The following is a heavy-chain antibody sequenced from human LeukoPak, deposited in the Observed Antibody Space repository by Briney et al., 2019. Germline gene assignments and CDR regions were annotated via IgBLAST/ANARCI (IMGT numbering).Heavy chain of an antibody. J-gene: IGHJ4*02. CDR2: ISGSGGST. D-gene: IGHD3-16*02. Sequence: GGSLRLSCAASGFTFSSYAMSWVRQAPGKGLEWVSAISGSGGSTYYADSVKGRFTISRDNSKNTLYLQMNSLGAEDTAVYYCAKFPTFGGGIVEYYFDYWGQGTLVTVSS. CDR3: AKFPTFGGGIVEYYFDY. CDR1: GFTFSSYA. V-gene: IGHV3-23*01.